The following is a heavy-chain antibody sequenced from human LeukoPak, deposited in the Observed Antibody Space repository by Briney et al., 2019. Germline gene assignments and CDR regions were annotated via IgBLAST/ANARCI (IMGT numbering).Heavy chain of an antibody. D-gene: IGHD6-6*01. Sequence: WAAFIRYDGSNKYYADSVKGRFTISRDNSKNTLYLQMNSLRAEDTAVYYCSRLIAARAFDYWGQGTLVTVSS. J-gene: IGHJ4*02. CDR2: IRYDGSNK. V-gene: IGHV3-30*02. CDR3: SRLIAARAFDY.